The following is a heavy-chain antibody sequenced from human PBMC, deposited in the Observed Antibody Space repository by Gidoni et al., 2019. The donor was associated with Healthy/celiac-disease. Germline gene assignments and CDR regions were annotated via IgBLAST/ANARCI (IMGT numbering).Heavy chain of an antibody. J-gene: IGHJ6*02. D-gene: IGHD3-10*01. CDR1: GFTFSSYG. V-gene: IGHV3-30*18. CDR2: ISYDGSNK. CDR3: AKDRRGFGEGDGMDV. Sequence: QVQLVESGGGVVQPGRSLRLSCAASGFTFSSYGMHWVRQAPGKGLGWVAVISYDGSNKYYADSVKGRFTISRDNSKNTLYLQMNSLRAEDTAVYYCAKDRRGFGEGDGMDVWGQGTTVTVSS.